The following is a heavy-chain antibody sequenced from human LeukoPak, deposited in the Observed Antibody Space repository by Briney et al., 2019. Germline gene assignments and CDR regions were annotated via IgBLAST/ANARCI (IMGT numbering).Heavy chain of an antibody. Sequence: GGSLRLSCAASGFIFSNYDMHWVRQAPGKGLEWVAVIWYDGSDKHYADSVQGRFTISRDNSKNSLYLQMNSLRSDDTAVYYCARGRGPYSSSWPQLVDYWGQGTLVTVSS. CDR3: ARGRGPYSSSWPQLVDY. D-gene: IGHD6-13*01. J-gene: IGHJ4*02. CDR1: GFIFSNYD. V-gene: IGHV3-33*01. CDR2: IWYDGSDK.